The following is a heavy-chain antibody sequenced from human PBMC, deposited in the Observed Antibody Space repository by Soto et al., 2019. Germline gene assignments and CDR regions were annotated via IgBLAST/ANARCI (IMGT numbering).Heavy chain of an antibody. CDR1: GFTFTSYD. V-gene: IGHV3-30*03. CDR2: MLHDGSAE. CDR3: ARSSDGYSFYFYSGMDV. Sequence: QVQLVESGGGVVQHGRSLRLSCAASGFTFTSYDMHWVRQAPGKGLEWLALMLHDGSAEYYADSVKGRFTISRDNSKNTRYLQMNRLRAEDTAVYYCARSSDGYSFYFYSGMDVWGPGTTVSVAS. J-gene: IGHJ6*01. D-gene: IGHD4-4*01.